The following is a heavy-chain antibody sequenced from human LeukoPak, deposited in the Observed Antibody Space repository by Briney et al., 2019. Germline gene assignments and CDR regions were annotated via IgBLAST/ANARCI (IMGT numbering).Heavy chain of an antibody. D-gene: IGHD6-19*01. J-gene: IGHJ5*02. Sequence: SVKVSCKVSGYTLSELSMHWVRQAPGKGLEWMGRFDPADNETIYAQKFQGRVTMTEDTSTDTAYMELSSLRSEDTAVYYCARGISGLRPWNWFDPWGQGTLVTVSS. CDR3: ARGISGLRPWNWFDP. CDR2: FDPADNET. CDR1: GYTLSELS. V-gene: IGHV1-24*01.